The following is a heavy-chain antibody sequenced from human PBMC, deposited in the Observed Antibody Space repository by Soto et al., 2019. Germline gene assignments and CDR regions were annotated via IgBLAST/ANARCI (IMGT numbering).Heavy chain of an antibody. CDR3: ARESYDFWSGRPNNWFDP. J-gene: IGHJ5*02. CDR2: IYTSGST. V-gene: IGHV4-4*07. Sequence: SETLSLTCTVSGGSISSYYWSWIRQPAGKGLEWIGRIYTSGSTNYNPSLKSRVTMSVDTSKNQFSLKLSSVTAADTAVYYCARESYDFWSGRPNNWFDPWGQGTLVTVSS. CDR1: GGSISSYY. D-gene: IGHD3-3*01.